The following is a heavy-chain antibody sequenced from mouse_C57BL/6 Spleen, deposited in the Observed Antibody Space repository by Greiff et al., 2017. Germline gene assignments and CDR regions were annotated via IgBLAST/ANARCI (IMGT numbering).Heavy chain of an antibody. CDR1: GYTFTSYW. Sequence: QVQLQQPGAELVKPGASVKLSCKASGYTFTSYWMHWVKQRPGQGLEWIGMIHPNSGSTNYNEKFKSKATLTVDKSSSTAYMQLSSLTSEDSAVYYCASPYGSSSWFAYWGQGTLVTVSA. CDR2: IHPNSGST. D-gene: IGHD1-1*01. J-gene: IGHJ3*01. CDR3: ASPYGSSSWFAY. V-gene: IGHV1-64*01.